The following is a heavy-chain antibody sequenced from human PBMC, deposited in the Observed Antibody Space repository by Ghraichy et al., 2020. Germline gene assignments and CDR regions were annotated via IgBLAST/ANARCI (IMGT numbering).Heavy chain of an antibody. V-gene: IGHV4-34*01. D-gene: IGHD5-18*01. CDR1: GGSFSGYY. CDR2: INHSGST. CDR3: ARVKEYSYGFDY. Sequence: LSLTCAVYGGSFSGYYWSWIRQPPGKGLEWIGEINHSGSTNYNPSLKSRVTISVDTSKNQFSLKLSSVTAADTAVYYCARVKEYSYGFDYWGQGTLVTVSS. J-gene: IGHJ4*02.